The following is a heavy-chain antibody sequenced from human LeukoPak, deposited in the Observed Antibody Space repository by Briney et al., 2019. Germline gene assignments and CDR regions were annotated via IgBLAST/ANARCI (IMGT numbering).Heavy chain of an antibody. CDR2: ISVSSNTI. CDR1: GFTFSTYS. V-gene: IGHV3-48*01. CDR3: ARESVAGTSDY. J-gene: IGHJ4*02. Sequence: PGGSLRLSCAASGFTFSTYSMNWVRQAPGKGLEWVSYISVSSNTIYYADSVKGRFTISRDNSKNTLYLQMNSLRAEDTAVYYCARESVAGTSDYWGQGTLVTVSS. D-gene: IGHD6-19*01.